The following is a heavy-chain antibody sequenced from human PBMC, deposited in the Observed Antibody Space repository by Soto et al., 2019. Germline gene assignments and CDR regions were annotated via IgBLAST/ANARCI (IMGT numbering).Heavy chain of an antibody. V-gene: IGHV5-51*01. D-gene: IGHD1-1*01. CDR1: GYRFTSYW. CDR3: ARLAGPLLTLEPRVYFDY. Sequence: PGESLKISCKGSGYRFTSYWIGWVRQMPGKGLEWMGIIYPGDSDTRYSPSFQGQVTISADTSISTAYLQWSGLKTSGTAIFNCARLAGPLLTLEPRVYFDYWGQGTLVTSPQ. CDR2: IYPGDSDT. J-gene: IGHJ4*02.